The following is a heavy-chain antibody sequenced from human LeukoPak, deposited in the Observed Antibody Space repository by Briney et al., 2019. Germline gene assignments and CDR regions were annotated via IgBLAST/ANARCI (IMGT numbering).Heavy chain of an antibody. V-gene: IGHV1-2*06. CDR3: ERPNDSGSYYRS. CDR1: GYTFTKHY. CDR2: INPSSGGT. Sequence: ASVKVSCKASGYTFTKHYMFWVRQDPGQGLEWMGRINPSSGGTDYPQKFQGRVNINRGTSIRPAHIDVNRLESEDTAVYYCERPNDSGSYYRSWGQGTLVTVSS. D-gene: IGHD1-26*01. J-gene: IGHJ1*01.